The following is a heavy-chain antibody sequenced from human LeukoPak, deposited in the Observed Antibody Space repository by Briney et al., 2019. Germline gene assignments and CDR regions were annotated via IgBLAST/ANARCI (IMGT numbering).Heavy chain of an antibody. V-gene: IGHV1-2*02. CDR3: ARGDCSSTSCYYFDY. CDR2: INPNSGGT. D-gene: IGHD2-2*01. CDR1: GYTFTGYY. J-gene: IGHJ4*02. Sequence: ASVKVSCKASGYTFTGYYMHWVRQAPGQGLEWMGWINPNSGGTNYAQKFQGRVTMTRDTSISTAYMELSRLRSDDTAVYYCARGDCSSTSCYYFDYWGRGTLVTVSS.